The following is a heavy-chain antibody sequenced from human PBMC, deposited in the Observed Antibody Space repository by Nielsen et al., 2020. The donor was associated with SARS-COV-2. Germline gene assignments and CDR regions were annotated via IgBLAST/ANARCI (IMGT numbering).Heavy chain of an antibody. Sequence: GESLKISCAASGFTFSSYGMHWVRQAPGKGLEWVAVISYDGSNKYYADSVKGRFTISRDNSKNTLYLQMNSLRAEDTAVYYCATGPGQLVLGWFDPWGQGTLVTVSS. CDR2: ISYDGSNK. J-gene: IGHJ5*02. D-gene: IGHD6-13*01. V-gene: IGHV3-30*03. CDR3: ATGPGQLVLGWFDP. CDR1: GFTFSSYG.